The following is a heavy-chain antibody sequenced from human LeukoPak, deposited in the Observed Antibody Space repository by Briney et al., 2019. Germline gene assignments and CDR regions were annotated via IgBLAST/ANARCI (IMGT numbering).Heavy chain of an antibody. D-gene: IGHD1-7*01. CDR1: GFTFSSYE. Sequence: GGSLRLSCVASGFTFSSYEMNWVRQAPGKGLEWISYISDTGYSTHYADSVKGRFTISRDNAKNSLFLQMNSLRAEDTAVYYCARVRYNWNYDYWGQGTLVTVSS. CDR2: ISDTGYST. CDR3: ARVRYNWNYDY. J-gene: IGHJ4*02. V-gene: IGHV3-48*03.